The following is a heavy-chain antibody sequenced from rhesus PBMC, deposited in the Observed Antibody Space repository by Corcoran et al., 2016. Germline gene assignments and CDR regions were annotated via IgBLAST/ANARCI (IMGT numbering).Heavy chain of an antibody. Sequence: QVQLQESGPGLLKPSETLSLTCAVSGGSLSGGYGWGWIRPPPGQGLEWIGGIYSSSGNTYYNPPLKSRVTISTDTSKNQFSLKRNSVTAADTAVYYCARIGYCTSTTCYGLNGLDSWGQGVVVTVSS. CDR3: ARIGYCTSTTCYGLNGLDS. CDR2: IYSSSGNT. CDR1: GGSLSGGYG. V-gene: IGHV4S7*01. D-gene: IGHD2-2*01. J-gene: IGHJ6*01.